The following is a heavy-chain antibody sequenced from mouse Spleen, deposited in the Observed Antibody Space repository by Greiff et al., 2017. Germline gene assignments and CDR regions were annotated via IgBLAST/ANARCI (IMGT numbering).Heavy chain of an antibody. V-gene: IGHV3-2*02. J-gene: IGHJ4*01. CDR1: GYSITSDYA. CDR3: AGGYFAMDY. Sequence: EVHLVESGPGLVKPSQSLSLTCTVTGYSITSDYAWNWIRQFPGNKLEWMGYISYSGSTSYNPSLKSRISITRDTSKNQFFLQLNSVTTEDTATYYCAGGYFAMDYWGQGTSVTVSS. CDR2: ISYSGST.